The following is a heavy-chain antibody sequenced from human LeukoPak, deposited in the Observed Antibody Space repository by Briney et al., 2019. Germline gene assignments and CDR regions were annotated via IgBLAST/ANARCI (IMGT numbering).Heavy chain of an antibody. CDR1: GYSISSGYY. J-gene: IGHJ4*02. CDR3: ARSVRGEDY. D-gene: IGHD3-10*01. Sequence: SETPSLTXAVSGYSISSGYYWGWIRQPPGKGLEWIGSIYHSGSTYYNPSLKSRVTISVDTSKNQFSLKLSSVTAADTAVYYCARSVRGEDYWGQGTLVTVSS. V-gene: IGHV4-38-2*01. CDR2: IYHSGST.